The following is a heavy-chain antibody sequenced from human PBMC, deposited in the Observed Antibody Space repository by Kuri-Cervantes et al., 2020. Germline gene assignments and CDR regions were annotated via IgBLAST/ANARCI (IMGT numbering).Heavy chain of an antibody. CDR2: IKSKTSGETT. D-gene: IGHD2-15*01. J-gene: IGHJ4*01. Sequence: GGSLRLSCAASGFTFSSYWMTWVRQAPGKGLEWVARIKSKTSGETTDYGTPVKGRFTISRDDSKNTLFLQMSSLKNEDTAVYYCTTINPGYCGGGGCHTPDYWGQGTLVTDSS. V-gene: IGHV3-15*01. CDR3: TTINPGYCGGGGCHTPDY. CDR1: GFTFSSYW.